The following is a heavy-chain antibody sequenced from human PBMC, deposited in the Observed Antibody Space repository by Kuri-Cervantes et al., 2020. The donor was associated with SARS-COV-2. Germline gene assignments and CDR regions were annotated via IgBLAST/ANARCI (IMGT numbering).Heavy chain of an antibody. V-gene: IGHV3-23*01. J-gene: IGHJ4*02. CDR3: AKDISXDFWSDYLYXGAFDY. CDR2: ISGXXGSX. D-gene: IGHD3-3*01. Sequence: GESLKIXXAAXXXXXSSYAMRXVXQAPGKGLEWVXXISGXXGSXYYADSVKGRFTISRDNSXNTLYXXXNSLRAEDTXVYYCAKDISXDFWSDYLYXGAFDYWGQGTLVTVSS. CDR1: XXXXSSYA.